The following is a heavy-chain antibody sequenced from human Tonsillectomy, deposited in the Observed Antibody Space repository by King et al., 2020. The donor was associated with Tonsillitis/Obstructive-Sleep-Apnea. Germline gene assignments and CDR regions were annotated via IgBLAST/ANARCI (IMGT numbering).Heavy chain of an antibody. CDR2: ISYSGST. D-gene: IGHD3-16*01. J-gene: IGHJ4*02. Sequence: VQLQESGPGLVKPSETLSLTCTVSGGSISSYYCSWIRQPPGKGLEWIGYISYSGSTNYNPSLKSRVTISVDTSKNQFSLNLSSVTAADTAVYYCARYGGAHVRWGQGTLVTVSS. CDR3: ARYGGAHVR. CDR1: GGSISSYY. V-gene: IGHV4-59*08.